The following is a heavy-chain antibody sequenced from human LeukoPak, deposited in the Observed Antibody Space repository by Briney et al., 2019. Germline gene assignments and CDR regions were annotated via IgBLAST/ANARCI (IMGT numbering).Heavy chain of an antibody. D-gene: IGHD6-13*01. CDR3: ARGTVAGKAPY. Sequence: PGGSLRLSCEASGFSFSSHSMNWVRQAPGKGLEWVSYISSSGSTIYYADSVKGRFSISRDNAKNSLHLQMNSLRVEDTAVYYCARGTVAGKAPYWGQGTLVTVSS. CDR2: ISSSGSTI. CDR1: GFSFSSHS. V-gene: IGHV3-48*01. J-gene: IGHJ4*02.